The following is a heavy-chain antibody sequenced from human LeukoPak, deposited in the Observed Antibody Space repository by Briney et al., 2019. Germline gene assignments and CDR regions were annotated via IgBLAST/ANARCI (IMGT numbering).Heavy chain of an antibody. CDR3: AKDIHAFGRWGGNGVAFDI. V-gene: IGHV3-48*01. CDR1: GFTFSSYS. Sequence: GGSLRLSCAASGFTFSSYSMNWVRQAPGKGLEWVSYISSSSSTIYYADSVKGRFTISRDNPKNTLYLQMSSLRVEDMAVYYCAKDIHAFGRWGGNGVAFDIWGQGTMVTASS. D-gene: IGHD4-23*01. J-gene: IGHJ3*02. CDR2: ISSSSSTI.